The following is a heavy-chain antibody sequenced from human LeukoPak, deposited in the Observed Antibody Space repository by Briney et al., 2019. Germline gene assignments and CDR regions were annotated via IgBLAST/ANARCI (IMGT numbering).Heavy chain of an antibody. CDR3: ARLRTTKLYYYYDSSGCYDY. CDR1: GYTFTGYY. D-gene: IGHD3-22*01. V-gene: IGHV1-2*02. J-gene: IGHJ4*02. Sequence: ASVKVSCKASGYTFTGYYMHWVRQAPGQGLEWMGWINPNSGGTNYAQKFQGRVTMTRDTSISTAYMELSGLRSDDTAVYYCARLRTTKLYYYYDSSGCYDYWGQGTLVTVSS. CDR2: INPNSGGT.